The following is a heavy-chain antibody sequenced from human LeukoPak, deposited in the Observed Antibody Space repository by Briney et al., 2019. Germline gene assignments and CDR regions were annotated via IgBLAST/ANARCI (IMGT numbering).Heavy chain of an antibody. V-gene: IGHV3-23*01. Sequence: PGGSLRLSCAASGFTFSNYAMSGVSQAPGKGLERVSGISGSGGSTYYADSVKSRFTISRDNSKNTLYLQMNSLRAEDTAIYYCAKTYSSSWYTFDYWGRGTLVTVSS. D-gene: IGHD6-13*01. CDR2: ISGSGGST. J-gene: IGHJ4*02. CDR1: GFTFSNYA. CDR3: AKTYSSSWYTFDY.